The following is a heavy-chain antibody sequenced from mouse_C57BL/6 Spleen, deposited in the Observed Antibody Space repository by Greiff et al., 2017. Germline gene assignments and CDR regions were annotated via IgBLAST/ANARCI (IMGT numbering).Heavy chain of an antibody. CDR1: GYTFTDYE. D-gene: IGHD1-1*01. V-gene: IGHV1-15*01. J-gene: IGHJ2*01. CDR2: IDPETGGT. Sequence: VQLQQSGAELVRPGASVTLSCKALGYTFTDYEMHWVKQTPVHGLEWIGAIDPETGGTAYNQKFKGKAILTADKSSSTAYMELRSLTSEDSAVYYCTRWGTTVVASDYWGQGTTLTVSS. CDR3: TRWGTTVVASDY.